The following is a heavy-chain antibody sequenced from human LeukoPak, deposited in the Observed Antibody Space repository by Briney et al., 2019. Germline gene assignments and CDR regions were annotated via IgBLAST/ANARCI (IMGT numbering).Heavy chain of an antibody. CDR3: ARATTVSRNWFDP. V-gene: IGHV4-59*01. D-gene: IGHD4-11*01. CDR1: GGSISSYY. J-gene: IGHJ5*02. CDR2: IYYSGST. Sequence: SETLSLTCTVSGGSISSYYWSWIRQPPGKGLEWIGYIYYSGSTNYNPSLRSRVTISVDTPKNQFSLNLISVTAADTAVYYCARATTVSRNWFDPWGQGTLVTVSS.